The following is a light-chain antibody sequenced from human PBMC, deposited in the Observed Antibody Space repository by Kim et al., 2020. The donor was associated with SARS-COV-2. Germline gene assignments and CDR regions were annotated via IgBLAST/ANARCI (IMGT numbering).Light chain of an antibody. V-gene: IGKV1-17*01. CDR2: GAS. J-gene: IGKJ5*01. Sequence: VGNRVPITCRASQDMRNDLGWYQQSAGRAPKRLIYGASSLQSGVPSRFSGSGSGTEFTLTISSLQPEDFATEFCLQHNTYPSTFGQGTRLEIK. CDR3: LQHNTYPST. CDR1: QDMRND.